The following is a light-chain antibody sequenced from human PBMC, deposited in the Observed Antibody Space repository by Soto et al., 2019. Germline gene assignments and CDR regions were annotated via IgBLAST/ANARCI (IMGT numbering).Light chain of an antibody. V-gene: IGKV1-5*03. CDR1: QSISTW. CDR3: QQYNTFWT. CDR2: KAS. Sequence: IQMTQSPSTLSASVGDRVTITCRASQSISTWLAWYQQKPGKPPKLLIYKASSLESGVPSRFSGSGSGTEFTLTISSLQPDDFATYYCQQYNTFWTFGQGTKV. J-gene: IGKJ1*01.